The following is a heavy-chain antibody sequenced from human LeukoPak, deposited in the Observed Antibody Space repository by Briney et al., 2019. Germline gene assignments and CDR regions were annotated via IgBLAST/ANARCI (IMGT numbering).Heavy chain of an antibody. CDR3: ATSPYYDFWSGHNGAFDI. V-gene: IGHV1-69*01. J-gene: IGHJ3*02. CDR1: GGTFGSYA. D-gene: IGHD3-3*01. Sequence: GSSVKVSCXASGGTFGSYAISWVRQAPGQGLGWMGGIIPIFSTANYAQKFQGRVTITADESTSPVYMELSSLRSEDTAVYYCATSPYYDFWSGHNGAFDIWGQGTMVIVSS. CDR2: IIPIFSTA.